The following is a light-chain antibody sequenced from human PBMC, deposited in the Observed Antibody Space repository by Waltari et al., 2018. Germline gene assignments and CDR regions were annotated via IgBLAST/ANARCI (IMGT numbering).Light chain of an antibody. Sequence: SYEVTQVRSVSVSPGQTARISCGGANIGSKSVQWYQQKPPQAPLLVIHGDSQRPSGIPARFSGSNAGRTATLTISGVEAWDCADYSCHVWDNSVKFVFGSGTKLTVL. CDR1: NIGSKS. CDR2: GDS. J-gene: IGLJ6*01. CDR3: HVWDNSVKFV. V-gene: IGLV3-21*02.